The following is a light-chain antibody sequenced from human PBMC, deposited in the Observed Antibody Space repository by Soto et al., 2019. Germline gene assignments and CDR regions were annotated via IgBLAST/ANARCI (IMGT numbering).Light chain of an antibody. CDR2: EVT. J-gene: IGLJ2*01. CDR3: SSYSTTSTPHVL. V-gene: IGLV2-14*01. Sequence: QSALTQPASVSGSPGQSITISCTGTHSDVGRYNCVSWYQQHPGEVPKLLIYEVTYRPSGVSARFSGSKSGSTASLTISGLQAEDEADYYCSSYSTTSTPHVLFGGGTKLTVL. CDR1: HSDVGRYNC.